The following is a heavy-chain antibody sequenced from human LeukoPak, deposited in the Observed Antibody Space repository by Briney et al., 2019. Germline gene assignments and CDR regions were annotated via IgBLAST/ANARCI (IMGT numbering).Heavy chain of an antibody. D-gene: IGHD3-22*01. J-gene: IGHJ4*02. Sequence: PGGSLRLSCAASGFTFSSYGMSWVRQAPGKGLEWVSAISGSGGSTYYADSVKGRFTISRDNSKNTLYLQMNSLRAEDTAVYYCAKEGSYYYDSSGLDYWGQGTLVTVSS. V-gene: IGHV3-23*01. CDR3: AKEGSYYYDSSGLDY. CDR1: GFTFSSYG. CDR2: ISGSGGST.